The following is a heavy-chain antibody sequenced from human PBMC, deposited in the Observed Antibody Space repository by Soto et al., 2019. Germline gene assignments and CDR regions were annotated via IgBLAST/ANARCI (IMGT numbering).Heavy chain of an antibody. J-gene: IGHJ6*02. CDR1: GLIFSNYG. D-gene: IGHD6-13*01. CDR3: ATDGAAGAVMGV. V-gene: IGHV3-21*06. Sequence: EVQLVESGGGLVQPGWSLRLSCTASGLIFSNYGMNWVRQAAGKRPEWVSSISSGGEYIDYADSVKGRLTISRDNANNIPYLQLTSLGVEDTAVYYCATDGAAGAVMGVWGQGTTVTVSS. CDR2: ISSGGEYI.